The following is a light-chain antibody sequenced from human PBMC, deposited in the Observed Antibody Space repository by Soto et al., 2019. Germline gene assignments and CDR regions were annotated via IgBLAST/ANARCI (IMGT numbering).Light chain of an antibody. CDR3: CAFAGSSPTYV. J-gene: IGLJ1*01. CDR2: EDA. V-gene: IGLV2-23*01. CDR1: SSDFGTYNR. Sequence: QSVLSQPASGSGSPGQSITISCTGTSSDFGTYNRVSWYQQHPGKAPRVMIYEDARRPSGVSDRFSGSKSGNSASLTISGLQTEDEADYYCCAFAGSSPTYVFGTGTKVTVL.